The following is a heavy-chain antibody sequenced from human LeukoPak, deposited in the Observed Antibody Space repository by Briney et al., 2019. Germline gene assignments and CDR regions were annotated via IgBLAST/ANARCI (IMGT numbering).Heavy chain of an antibody. CDR1: GFTFGSYE. J-gene: IGHJ5*02. D-gene: IGHD5-24*01. CDR3: ARVKVEMATIGWLDP. V-gene: IGHV3-48*03. CDR2: ISSSGSTI. Sequence: PGGSLRLSCAASGFTFGSYEMNWVRQAPGKGLEWVSYISSSGSTIYYADSVKGRFTISRDNAKNSLYLQMNSLRADDTAVYYCARVKVEMATIGWLDPWGQGTLVTVSS.